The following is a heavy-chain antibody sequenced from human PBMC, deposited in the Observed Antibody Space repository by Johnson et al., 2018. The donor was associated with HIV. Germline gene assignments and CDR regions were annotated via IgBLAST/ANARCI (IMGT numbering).Heavy chain of an antibody. CDR2: IRYDGSNK. D-gene: IGHD5-18*01. V-gene: IGHV3-30*02. J-gene: IGHJ3*01. CDR1: GFTFSTYA. CDR3: AKGEAQEGWIQLWSYTFDF. Sequence: QEQLVESGGGVVQPGRSLRLSCAASGFTFSTYAVHWVRQAPGKGLEWVAFIRYDGSNKYYADSVKGRFTISRHNYRNTLSLHMTNLRTEETAVYYCAKGEAQEGWIQLWSYTFDFWGRGTMVTVSP.